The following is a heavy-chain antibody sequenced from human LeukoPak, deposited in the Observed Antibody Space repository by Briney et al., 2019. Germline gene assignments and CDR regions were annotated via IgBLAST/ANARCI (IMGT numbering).Heavy chain of an antibody. CDR3: AKERGAEAGTVYFDY. Sequence: GGSLRLSCAASGFTFYDYGMSWVRHAPGKGLEGVSGINWNGGSTGYGDSVKGRFTISRDNSKNTLYLQMNRLRTEDTAVYYCAKERGAEAGTVYFDYWGQGTLVTVSS. D-gene: IGHD6-13*01. CDR2: INWNGGST. CDR1: GFTFYDYG. V-gene: IGHV3-20*04. J-gene: IGHJ4*02.